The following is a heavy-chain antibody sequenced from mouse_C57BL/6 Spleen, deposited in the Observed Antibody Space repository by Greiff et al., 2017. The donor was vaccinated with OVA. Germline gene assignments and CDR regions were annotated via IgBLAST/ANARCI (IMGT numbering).Heavy chain of an antibody. CDR2: INPNNGGT. Sequence: EVQLQQSGPELVKPGASVKISCKASGYTFTDYYMNWVKQSHGKSLEWIGDINPNNGGTSYNQKFKGKATLTVDKSSSTAYMELRSLTSEDSAVYYCARLPATPYAMDYWGQGTSVTVSS. J-gene: IGHJ4*01. D-gene: IGHD1-1*01. V-gene: IGHV1-26*01. CDR3: ARLPATPYAMDY. CDR1: GYTFTDYY.